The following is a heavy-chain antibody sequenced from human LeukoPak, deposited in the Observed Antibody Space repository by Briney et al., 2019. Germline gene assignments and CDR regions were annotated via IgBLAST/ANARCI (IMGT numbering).Heavy chain of an antibody. J-gene: IGHJ3*02. CDR2: ISSDGTST. CDR3: ARPSGVGAFDI. Sequence: PGGSLRLSCAASGFTFSSYWMHWVRQGPGKGLVWVSRISSDGTSTEYADSVKGRSTVSRDNAKNTLFLQMNSLRAEDTAVYYCARPSGVGAFDIWGQGTKVTVSS. V-gene: IGHV3-74*03. CDR1: GFTFSSYW.